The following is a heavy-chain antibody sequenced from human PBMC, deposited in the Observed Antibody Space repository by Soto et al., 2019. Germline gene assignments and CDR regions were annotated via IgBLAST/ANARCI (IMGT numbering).Heavy chain of an antibody. Sequence: ASVKVSCKASGYTFTGYYMHWVRQAPGQGLEWMGWINPNSGGANYAQKFQGRVTMTRDTSISTAYMELSRLRSDDTAVYYCARDSLAAAKNNWFDPWGQGTLVTVSS. J-gene: IGHJ5*02. D-gene: IGHD6-13*01. V-gene: IGHV1-2*02. CDR2: INPNSGGA. CDR3: ARDSLAAAKNNWFDP. CDR1: GYTFTGYY.